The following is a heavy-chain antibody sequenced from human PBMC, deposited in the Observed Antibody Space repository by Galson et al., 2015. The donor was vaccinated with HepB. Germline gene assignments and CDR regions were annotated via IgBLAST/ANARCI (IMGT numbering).Heavy chain of an antibody. J-gene: IGHJ4*02. D-gene: IGHD3-10*01. CDR3: SNGRVGFGESLDVPWDAMHV. CDR1: GFTFRSYG. CDR2: ISFDGRNK. Sequence: SLRLSCAASGFTFRSYGMHWVRQAPGKGLEWVAFISFDGRNKYVSDSVKGRLTISRDNSKNTLYLQMNNLGTQDTAVYYCSNGRVGFGESLDVPWDAMHVWGQGILVTVSS. V-gene: IGHV3-30*18.